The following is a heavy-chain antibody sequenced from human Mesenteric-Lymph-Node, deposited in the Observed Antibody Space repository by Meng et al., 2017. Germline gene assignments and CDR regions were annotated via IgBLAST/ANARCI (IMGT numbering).Heavy chain of an antibody. J-gene: IGHJ4*02. V-gene: IGHV3-23*01. D-gene: IGHD6-13*01. Sequence: GESLKISCAASGFTFSSYAMSWVRQAPGKGLEWVSAISGSGGSTYYADSVKGRFTISRDNSKNTLYLQMNSLRAEDTAVYYCSTDTPAAAGTFDYWGQGTLVTVSS. CDR2: ISGSGGST. CDR3: STDTPAAAGTFDY. CDR1: GFTFSSYA.